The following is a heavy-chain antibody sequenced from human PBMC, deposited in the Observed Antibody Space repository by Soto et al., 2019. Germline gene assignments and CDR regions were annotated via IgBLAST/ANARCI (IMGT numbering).Heavy chain of an antibody. CDR2: MGYNGYT. Sequence: QVQLQESGPGLVKPSETLSLTCTISGGPMSNYYCSWFRQPPGQGLEWIGYMGYNGYTSYNPSLWCRLTISLHTSKNQFSLNLRPVTAADAALYCCARQRFGELHGLVDVWGQGTTVTVSS. CDR3: ARQRFGELHGLVDV. D-gene: IGHD3-10*01. CDR1: GGPMSNYY. V-gene: IGHV4-59*08. J-gene: IGHJ6*02.